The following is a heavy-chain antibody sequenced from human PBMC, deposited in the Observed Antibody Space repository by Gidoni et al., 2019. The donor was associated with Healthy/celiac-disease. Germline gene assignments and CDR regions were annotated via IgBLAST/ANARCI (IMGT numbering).Heavy chain of an antibody. CDR1: GFTFRSYS. CDR3: AREYGDYSSYYYYGMDV. CDR2: ISSSSSTI. D-gene: IGHD4-17*01. J-gene: IGHJ6*02. V-gene: IGHV3-48*04. Sequence: EVQLVESGGGLVQPGGSLRLPCAASGFTFRSYSMNWVRQAPGKGLEWVSYISSSSSTIYYADSVKGRFTISRDNAKNSLYLQMNSLRAEDTAVYYCAREYGDYSSYYYYGMDVWGQGTTVTVSS.